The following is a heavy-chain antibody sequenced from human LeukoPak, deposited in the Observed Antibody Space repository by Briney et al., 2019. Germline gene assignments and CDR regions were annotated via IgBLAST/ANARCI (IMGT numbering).Heavy chain of an antibody. Sequence: SETLSLTCTVSGGSISSYYWSWIRQPAGKGLEWIGRIYTSVSTNYNPSLKSRVTMSVDTSKNQFSLKLSSVTAADTAVYYCARDRGPYSSGWFDYWGQGTLVTVSS. CDR1: GGSISSYY. V-gene: IGHV4-4*07. D-gene: IGHD6-19*01. CDR2: IYTSVST. J-gene: IGHJ4*02. CDR3: ARDRGPYSSGWFDY.